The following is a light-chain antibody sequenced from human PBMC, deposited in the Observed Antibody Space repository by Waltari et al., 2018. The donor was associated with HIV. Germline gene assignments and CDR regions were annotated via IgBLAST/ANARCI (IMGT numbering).Light chain of an antibody. Sequence: QSALTQPASVSGSPGQSITISCTGTSSDIGNYNLVSWYQQHPGKAPKPIIYETIKRPSGVSDRISGSKSANTASLTISGLQADDEADYYCSSYGGSSKWLFGGGTKLTVL. CDR2: ETI. CDR3: SSYGGSSKWL. J-gene: IGLJ2*01. CDR1: SSDIGNYNL. V-gene: IGLV2-23*01.